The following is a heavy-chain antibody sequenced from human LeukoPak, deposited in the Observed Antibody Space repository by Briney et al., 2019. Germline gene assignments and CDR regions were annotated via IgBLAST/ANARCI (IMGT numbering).Heavy chain of an antibody. J-gene: IGHJ4*02. CDR1: GYTFTGYY. CDR3: ARESIAARYFDY. D-gene: IGHD6-6*01. Sequence: ASVKVSCKASGYTFTGYYMHWVRLAPGQGLEWMGRINPNSGGTNYAQKFQGRVTMTRDTSISTAYMELSRLRSDDTAVYYCARESIAARYFDYWGQGTLVTVSS. V-gene: IGHV1-2*06. CDR2: INPNSGGT.